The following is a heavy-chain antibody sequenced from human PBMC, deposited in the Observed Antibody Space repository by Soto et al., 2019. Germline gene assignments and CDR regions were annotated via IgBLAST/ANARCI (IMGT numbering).Heavy chain of an antibody. CDR2: IYYSGST. CDR1: GGSVSSGSYY. CDR3: ARGDRGYYGSVPLRGWFAP. J-gene: IGHJ5*02. Sequence: QVQLQESGPGLVKPSETLSLTCIVSGGSVSSGSYYWNWIRQPPGKRLEWIGYIYYSGSTNYNPSLKCRVTISVDTSKNQFSLRLSSVPAADTAVYYCARGDRGYYGSVPLRGWFAPWGQGTLVTVSS. D-gene: IGHD3-10*01. V-gene: IGHV4-61*01.